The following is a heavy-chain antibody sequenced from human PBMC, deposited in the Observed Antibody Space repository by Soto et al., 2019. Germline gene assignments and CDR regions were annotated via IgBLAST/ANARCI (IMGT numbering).Heavy chain of an antibody. CDR1: GASISGNY. J-gene: IGHJ4*02. CDR3: AKAGSCSGSSGRVDY. Sequence: SETLSLTCNVSGASISGNYWSWIRQPPGKGLEWIGNIYYSGATNYNPSLESRVTISVDTPKSQFSLKLTSVTPADTAVYYCAKAGSCSGSSGRVDYWGQGILVTVSS. CDR2: IYYSGAT. V-gene: IGHV4-59*01. D-gene: IGHD2-15*01.